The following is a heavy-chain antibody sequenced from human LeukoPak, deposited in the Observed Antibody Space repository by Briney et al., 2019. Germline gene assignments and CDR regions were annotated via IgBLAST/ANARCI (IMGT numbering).Heavy chain of an antibody. CDR2: LKSNPDGGTA. Sequence: GGSLRLSCAASGFIFRNAWMTWVRQAPGKGLEWVGRLKSNPDGGTADYAAPVKGRFTISRDDSRNILYLQVNNLKLEDTAVYYCTTLAHDVHYWGQGTLVTVSS. CDR3: TTLAHDVHY. J-gene: IGHJ4*02. D-gene: IGHD3-3*01. CDR1: GFIFRNAW. V-gene: IGHV3-15*01.